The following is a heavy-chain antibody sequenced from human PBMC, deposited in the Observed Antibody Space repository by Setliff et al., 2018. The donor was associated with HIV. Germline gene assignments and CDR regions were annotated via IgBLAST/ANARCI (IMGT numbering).Heavy chain of an antibody. Sequence: FGPTLVNPTQTLTLTCTFSGFSLSTSGVGVGWIRQPPGKALEWLALIFGNDDQRYSPSLKTRLTITKDTSKNQVVLTMTNMDPVDTATYYCAHRRRYYYDSSGYYGEYFQHWGQGTLVTVSS. D-gene: IGHD3-22*01. CDR3: AHRRRYYYDSSGYYGEYFQH. V-gene: IGHV2-5*01. CDR1: GFSLSTSGVG. J-gene: IGHJ1*01. CDR2: IFGNDDQ.